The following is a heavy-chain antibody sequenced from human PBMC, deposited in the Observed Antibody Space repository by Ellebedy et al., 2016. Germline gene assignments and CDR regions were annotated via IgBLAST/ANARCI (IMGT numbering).Heavy chain of an antibody. Sequence: GGSLRLSCAASGFTFSSYWMTWVRQAPGKGLEWVANIKQDGSEKNYVDSVKGRFTISRDNADNSLYLQMNSLRAEDTAVYYCARGYDYRKSVFDVWGQGTVLTVSS. D-gene: IGHD4-11*01. V-gene: IGHV3-7*01. CDR1: GFTFSSYW. J-gene: IGHJ3*01. CDR2: IKQDGSEK. CDR3: ARGYDYRKSVFDV.